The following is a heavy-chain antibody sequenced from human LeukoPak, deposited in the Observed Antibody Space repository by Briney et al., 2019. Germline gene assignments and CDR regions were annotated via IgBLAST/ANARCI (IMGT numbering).Heavy chain of an antibody. V-gene: IGHV4-34*01. CDR1: GGSFSGYY. J-gene: IGHJ4*02. CDR3: ARRPGYSYGYD. D-gene: IGHD5-18*01. Sequence: SETLSLTCAVYGGSFSGYYWSWIRQPPGKGLEWIGEINHSGSTNYNPSLKSRVTISVDTSKNQFSLKLSSVTAADTAVYYCARRPGYSYGYDWGQGTLVTVSS. CDR2: INHSGST.